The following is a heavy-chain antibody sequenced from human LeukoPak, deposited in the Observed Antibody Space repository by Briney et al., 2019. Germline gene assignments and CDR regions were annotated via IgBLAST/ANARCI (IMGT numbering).Heavy chain of an antibody. V-gene: IGHV4-39*07. Sequence: SETLSLACTVSGGSISSSSYYWGWIRQPPGKGLEWIGSIYYSGNTYYNPSLKSRVTISVDTSKNQFSLKVSSVTAADTAVYYCARGNDILTGYPPLDYWGQGTLVTVSS. CDR2: IYYSGNT. D-gene: IGHD3-9*01. CDR3: ARGNDILTGYPPLDY. CDR1: GGSISSSSYY. J-gene: IGHJ4*02.